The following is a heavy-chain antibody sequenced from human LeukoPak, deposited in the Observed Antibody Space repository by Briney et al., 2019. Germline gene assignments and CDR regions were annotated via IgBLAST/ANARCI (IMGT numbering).Heavy chain of an antibody. CDR2: INHSGST. D-gene: IGHD3-10*01. CDR1: GGSFSGYY. Sequence: SETLSLTCAVYGGSFSGYYWSWIRQPPGKGLEWIGEINHSGSTNYNPSLKSRVTIPVDTSKNQFSLKLSSVTAADTAVYYCARHHGSGSPNWFDPWGQGTLVTVSS. V-gene: IGHV4-34*01. J-gene: IGHJ5*02. CDR3: ARHHGSGSPNWFDP.